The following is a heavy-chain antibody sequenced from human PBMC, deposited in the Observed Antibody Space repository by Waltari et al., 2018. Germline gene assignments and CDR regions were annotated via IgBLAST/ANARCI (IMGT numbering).Heavy chain of an antibody. D-gene: IGHD1-1*01. CDR3: AKGFNSPDY. Sequence: EVQLLESGGGLLQPGGSLRLSCAASGFTFSNFGISWVRQTPGKGLELVSTITSSAGSTYHAESVKGRFTISRDNSKHTLYLQMDSLRAEDTAVYYCAKGFNSPDYWGQGTRVTVSS. CDR2: ITSSAGST. J-gene: IGHJ4*02. CDR1: GFTFSNFG. V-gene: IGHV3-23*01.